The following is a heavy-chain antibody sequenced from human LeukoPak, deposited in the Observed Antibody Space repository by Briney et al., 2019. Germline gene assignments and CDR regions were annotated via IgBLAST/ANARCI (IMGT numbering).Heavy chain of an antibody. V-gene: IGHV3-74*01. CDR3: ARDRAQTVGASDY. D-gene: IGHD4-11*01. CDR2: IDSGGRTI. CDR1: GFTFSNGY. Sequence: PGGSLRLSCASSGFTFSNGYMHWVRQAPGKGLVWVSLIDSGGRTIRYADSVKGRFTISRDSAKNTLYLQMNSLRAEDTAVYYCARDRAQTVGASDYWGQGTLVTVSS. J-gene: IGHJ4*02.